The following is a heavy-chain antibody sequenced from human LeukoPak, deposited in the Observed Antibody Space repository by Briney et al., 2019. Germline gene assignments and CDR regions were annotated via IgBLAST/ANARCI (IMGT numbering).Heavy chain of an antibody. CDR1: GGSISSGSGSNY. CDR2: ISYSGST. CDR3: ARTQSGSYHYYGMDV. V-gene: IGHV4-39*01. Sequence: PSETLSLTCTVSGGSISSGSGSNYWGWIRQPPGKGPEWIGSISYSGSTYYNPSLKSRVTIFVDTSKNQFSLKLSSVTAADTAVYYCARTQSGSYHYYGMDVWGQGTTVTVSS. J-gene: IGHJ6*02. D-gene: IGHD1-26*01.